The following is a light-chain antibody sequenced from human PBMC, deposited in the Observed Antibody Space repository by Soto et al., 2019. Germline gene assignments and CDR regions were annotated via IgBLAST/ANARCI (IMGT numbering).Light chain of an antibody. CDR1: QSVSSN. Sequence: EIVMTQSPGTLSVSPGERATLSCRASQSVSSNLAWYQQKPGQAPRLLIYGASTRATGIPARFSGSGSGTDFTLTISSLQSEDFAVYYCQQRSNWPPITFGQGTRLE. J-gene: IGKJ5*01. CDR2: GAS. V-gene: IGKV3-15*01. CDR3: QQRSNWPPIT.